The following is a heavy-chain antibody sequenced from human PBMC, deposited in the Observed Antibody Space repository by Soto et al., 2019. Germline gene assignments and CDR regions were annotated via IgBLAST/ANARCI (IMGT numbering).Heavy chain of an antibody. CDR3: AKVSSSWYAGFFDL. Sequence: EVQLLESGGGLVQPGGSLRLSCTASGFTFSSHAMTWVRQAPGKGLEWVSGLSDSGGSIYYADSVKGRFTIFRDNSMNTLYLQMNTLRAEDTAVHYCAKVSSSWYAGFFDLWGQGTLVTVSS. CDR2: LSDSGGSI. V-gene: IGHV3-23*01. J-gene: IGHJ4*02. CDR1: GFTFSSHA. D-gene: IGHD6-13*01.